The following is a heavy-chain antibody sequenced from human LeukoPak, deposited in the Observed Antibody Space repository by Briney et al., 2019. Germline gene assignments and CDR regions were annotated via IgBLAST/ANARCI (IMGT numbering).Heavy chain of an antibody. J-gene: IGHJ4*02. Sequence: SETLFLTCTVSGGSISSYYWSWIRQPPGKGLEWIGYIYYSGSTNYNPSLKSRVTISVDTSKNQFSLKLSSVTAADTAVYYCAREISGWYDYWGQGTLVTVSS. CDR3: AREISGWYDY. CDR2: IYYSGST. V-gene: IGHV4-59*01. CDR1: GGSISSYY. D-gene: IGHD6-19*01.